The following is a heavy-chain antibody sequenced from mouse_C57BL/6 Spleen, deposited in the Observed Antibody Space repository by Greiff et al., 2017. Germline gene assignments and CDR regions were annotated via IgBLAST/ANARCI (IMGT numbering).Heavy chain of an antibody. J-gene: IGHJ3*01. CDR1: GYTFTSYW. CDR3: ARFGNYVGFAY. D-gene: IGHD2-1*01. CDR2: VYPGSGST. Sequence: VQLQQPGAELVKPGASVKMSCKASGYTFTSYWITWVKQRPGQGLEWIGDVYPGSGSTTYNETFKSKATLTVDTSSSTAYMQLSSLTSEDSAVYYCARFGNYVGFAYWGQGTLVTVSA. V-gene: IGHV1-55*01.